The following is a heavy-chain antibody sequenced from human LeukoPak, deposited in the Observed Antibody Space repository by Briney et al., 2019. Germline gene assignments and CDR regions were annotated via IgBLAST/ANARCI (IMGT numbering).Heavy chain of an antibody. Sequence: SQTLSLTCTVSGGSISSGGYYWSWIRQHPGKGLEWIGYIYYSGSTYYNPSLKSRVTISVDTSKNQFSLKLSSVPAAEAAVVYCGGGSGGGELSSFDYWGQGTLVTVSS. V-gene: IGHV4-31*03. CDR3: GGGSGGGELSSFDY. CDR1: GGSISSGGYY. D-gene: IGHD3-16*02. CDR2: IYYSGST. J-gene: IGHJ4*02.